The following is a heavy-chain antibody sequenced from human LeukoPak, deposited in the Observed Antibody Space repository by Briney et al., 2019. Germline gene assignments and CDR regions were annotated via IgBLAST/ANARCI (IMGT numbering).Heavy chain of an antibody. CDR1: GFTFSSYG. J-gene: IGHJ4*02. V-gene: IGHV3-30*02. Sequence: GGSLRLSCAASGFTFSSYGMHWVRRAPGKGLEWAAFIRYDGSNKYYADSVKGRFTISRDNSKNTLYLQMNSLRAEDTAVYYCAKGQGLSYRENYFDYWGQGTLVTVSS. CDR3: AKGQGLSYRENYFDY. D-gene: IGHD1-14*01. CDR2: IRYDGSNK.